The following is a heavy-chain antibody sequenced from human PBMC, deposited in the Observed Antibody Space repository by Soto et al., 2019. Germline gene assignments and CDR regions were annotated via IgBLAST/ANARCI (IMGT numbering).Heavy chain of an antibody. Sequence: SETLSLTCTVSGGSISSSSYYWGWIRQPPGKGLEWIGSIYYSGSTYYNPSLKSRVTISVDTSKNQFSLKLSSVTAADTAVYYCARHSHYDFWSGPYIDYWGQGTLVTVSS. CDR2: IYYSGST. CDR1: GGSISSSSYY. D-gene: IGHD3-3*01. J-gene: IGHJ4*02. V-gene: IGHV4-39*01. CDR3: ARHSHYDFWSGPYIDY.